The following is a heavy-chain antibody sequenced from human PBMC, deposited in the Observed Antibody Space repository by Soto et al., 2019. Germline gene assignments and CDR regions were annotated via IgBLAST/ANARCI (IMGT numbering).Heavy chain of an antibody. CDR1: GFTFTNAW. D-gene: IGHD4-17*01. J-gene: IGHJ4*02. Sequence: PGGSLRLSCAASGFTFTNAWMNWVRQAPGKGLEWVSAISGSGGSTYYADSVKGRFTISRDNSKNTLYLQMNSLRAEDTAVYYCAKDLDNDYGDTFFDYWGQGTLVTVSS. CDR3: AKDLDNDYGDTFFDY. CDR2: ISGSGGST. V-gene: IGHV3-23*01.